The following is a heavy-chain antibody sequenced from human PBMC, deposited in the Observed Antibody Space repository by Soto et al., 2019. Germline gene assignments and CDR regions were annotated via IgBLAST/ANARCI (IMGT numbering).Heavy chain of an antibody. Sequence: ESLKISCKGYGYSFTSYGIGWVRQMPGKGLEWMGIIYPGDSDTRYSPSFQGQVTISADKSISTAYLQWSSLKASDTAMYYCAREVDTAMAFDYWGQGTLVTVSS. CDR1: GYSFTSYG. D-gene: IGHD5-18*01. CDR2: IYPGDSDT. V-gene: IGHV5-51*01. CDR3: AREVDTAMAFDY. J-gene: IGHJ4*02.